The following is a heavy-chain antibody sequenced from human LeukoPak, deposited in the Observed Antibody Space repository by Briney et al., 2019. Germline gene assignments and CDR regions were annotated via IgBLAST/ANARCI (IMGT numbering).Heavy chain of an antibody. J-gene: IGHJ4*02. CDR1: GFTFDDYA. CDR3: AKGSGPVRFTGYVSDS. D-gene: IGHD5-12*01. V-gene: IGHV3-9*01. CDR2: IAWNGDNI. Sequence: GGSLRLSCAASGFTFDDYAMHWVRQAPGKGLEWVSGIAWNGDNIQYADSVKGRSTISRDNAKDSLYLQMNSLRAEDTAWYYCAKGSGPVRFTGYVSDSWGQGTLVTVSS.